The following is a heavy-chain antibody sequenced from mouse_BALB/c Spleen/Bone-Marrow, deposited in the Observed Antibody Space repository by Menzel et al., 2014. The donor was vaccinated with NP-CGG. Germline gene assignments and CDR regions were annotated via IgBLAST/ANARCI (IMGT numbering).Heavy chain of an antibody. J-gene: IGHJ1*01. Sequence: EVQLQQSGTVLARPGASVKMSCKASGYSSTSYWMHWVKQRPGQGLEWIGAIYPGNSDTSYNQKFKGKAKLTAVTSASTAYMELSSLTNEDSAVYYCTRGLLRRGGYFDVWGAGTTVTVSS. V-gene: IGHV1-5*01. CDR1: GYSSTSYW. CDR3: TRGLLRRGGYFDV. D-gene: IGHD2-3*01. CDR2: IYPGNSDT.